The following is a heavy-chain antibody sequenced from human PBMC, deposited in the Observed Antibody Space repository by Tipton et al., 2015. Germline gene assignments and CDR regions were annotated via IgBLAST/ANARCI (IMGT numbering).Heavy chain of an antibody. J-gene: IGHJ4*02. CDR2: ISHSGNT. D-gene: IGHD3-9*01. CDR3: ACQDYDSLTRDYQTVDH. Sequence: TLSLTCTVSSDSINKYYWSWIRQPPGKGLEWIGSISHSGNTYYNPSLKSRVTMSRDTSKNQFSLKLTSVTAADTAVYYCACQDYDSLTRDYQTVDHWGQGTLVTVSS. V-gene: IGHV4-59*04. CDR1: SDSINKYY.